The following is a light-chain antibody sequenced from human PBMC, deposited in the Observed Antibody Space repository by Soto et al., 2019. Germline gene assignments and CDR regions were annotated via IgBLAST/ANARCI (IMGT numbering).Light chain of an antibody. CDR2: GAS. J-gene: IGKJ1*01. CDR1: QSVSSN. CDR3: QQYNNWPPDRT. V-gene: IGKV3-15*01. Sequence: EIVMTQSPATLSVSPGERATLSCRASQSVSSNLAWYQQKPGQAPRLLIYGASTRATGIPARVSGSGSGTEFTLTIGSLQSEDFAIYFCQQYNNWPPDRTFGQGTKVEIK.